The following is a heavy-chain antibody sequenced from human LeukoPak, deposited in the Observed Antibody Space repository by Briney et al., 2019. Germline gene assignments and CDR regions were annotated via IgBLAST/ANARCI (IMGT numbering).Heavy chain of an antibody. CDR3: ARVWDYGDYAFDY. D-gene: IGHD4-17*01. CDR2: ISSSSSYI. V-gene: IGHV3-21*01. Sequence: GGSLRPSCAASGFTFSSYSMNWVRQAPGKGLEWVSSISSSSSYIYYADSVKGRFTISRDNAKNSLYLQMNSLRAEDTAVYYCARVWDYGDYAFDYWGQGTLVTVSS. J-gene: IGHJ4*02. CDR1: GFTFSSYS.